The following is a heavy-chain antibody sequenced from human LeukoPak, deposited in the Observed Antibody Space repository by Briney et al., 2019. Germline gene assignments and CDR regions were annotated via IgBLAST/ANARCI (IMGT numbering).Heavy chain of an antibody. J-gene: IGHJ5*02. D-gene: IGHD3-22*01. V-gene: IGHV4-59*12. CDR2: IYYTGST. CDR3: ARDRADDSSGYYREDWFDP. CDR1: GGSISGYY. Sequence: SETLSLTCTVSGGSISGYYWSWIRQPPGKGLEWIGYIYYTGSTYYNPSLKSRVTISVDTSKNQFSLKLSSVTAADTAVYYCARDRADDSSGYYREDWFDPWGQGTLVTVSS.